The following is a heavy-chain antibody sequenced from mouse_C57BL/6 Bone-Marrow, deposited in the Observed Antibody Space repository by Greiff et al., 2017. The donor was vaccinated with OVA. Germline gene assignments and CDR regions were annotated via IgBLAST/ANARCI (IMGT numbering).Heavy chain of an antibody. CDR3: ARQGYGSSYYFDY. CDR1: GFTFSDYY. D-gene: IGHD1-1*01. J-gene: IGHJ2*01. Sequence: EVKLMESGGGLVQPGGSLKLSCAASGFTFSDYYMYWVRQTPEKRLEWVAYISNGGGSTYYPDTVKGRFTISRDNAKNTLYLQMSRLKAEDTAMYYCARQGYGSSYYFDYWGQGTTPTVSS. CDR2: ISNGGGST. V-gene: IGHV5-12*01.